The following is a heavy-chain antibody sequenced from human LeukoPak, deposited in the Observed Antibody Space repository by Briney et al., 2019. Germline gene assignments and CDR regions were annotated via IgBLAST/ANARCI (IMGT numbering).Heavy chain of an antibody. J-gene: IGHJ4*02. D-gene: IGHD6-13*01. V-gene: IGHV4-39*07. Sequence: SETLSVTCTVSGGSISSSSYYWAWIRQPPGKGVEWIGTIYYNGNTYYNPSLKSRVTISVDTSKNQFSLKLSSVTAADTAVYYCVRGDSSSWSRPFDYWGQGTLVTVSS. CDR2: IYYNGNT. CDR1: GGSISSSSYY. CDR3: VRGDSSSWSRPFDY.